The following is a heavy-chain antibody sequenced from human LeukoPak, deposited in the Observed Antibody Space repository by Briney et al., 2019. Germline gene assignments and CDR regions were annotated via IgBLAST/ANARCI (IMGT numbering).Heavy chain of an antibody. CDR2: IWYDGSNK. V-gene: IGHV3-33*01. CDR1: GFTFSSYG. J-gene: IGHJ4*02. CDR3: AIAGVRWLGYFDY. D-gene: IGHD3-10*01. Sequence: PGGSLRLSCAASGFTFSSYGMHWVRQAPGKGLEWAAVIWYDGSNKYYADSVKGRFTISRDNSKNTLYLQMNSLRAEDTAVYYCAIAGVRWLGYFDYWRLGTLVTVSS.